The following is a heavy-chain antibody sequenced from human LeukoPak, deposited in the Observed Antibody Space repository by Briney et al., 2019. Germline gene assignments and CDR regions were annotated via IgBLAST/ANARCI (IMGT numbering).Heavy chain of an antibody. CDR2: ISSSSSYI. D-gene: IGHD1-26*01. V-gene: IGHV3-21*01. CDR1: GFTFSSYS. CDR3: ARVEAGAHYYFDY. J-gene: IGHJ4*02. Sequence: GGSLRLSCAASGFTFSSYSMNWVRQAPGKGLEWVSSISSSSSYIYYADSVKGRFTISRDNAKNSLYLQMNSLRAEDTAVYYCARVEAGAHYYFDYWGQGTLVTVSS.